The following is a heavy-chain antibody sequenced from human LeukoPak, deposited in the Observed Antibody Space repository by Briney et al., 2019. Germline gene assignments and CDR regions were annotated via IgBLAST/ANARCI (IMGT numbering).Heavy chain of an antibody. CDR3: ATTPPYDFWSGSPRRNYYYYGMDV. CDR1: GGTFSSYA. V-gene: IGHV1-69*04. Sequence: ASVKVSCKASGGTFSSYAISWVRQAPGQGLEWMGRIIPILGIANYAQKFQGRVTITADKSTSTAYMELSSLRSEDTAVYYCATTPPYDFWSGSPRRNYYYYGMDVWGQGTTVTVSS. CDR2: IIPILGIA. J-gene: IGHJ6*02. D-gene: IGHD3-3*01.